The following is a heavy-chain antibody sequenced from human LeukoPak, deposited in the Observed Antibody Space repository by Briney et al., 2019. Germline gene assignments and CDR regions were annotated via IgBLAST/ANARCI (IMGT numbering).Heavy chain of an antibody. CDR3: AKDWAAVPNYGMDV. J-gene: IGHJ6*02. CDR2: ISGSGGST. D-gene: IGHD4-17*01. V-gene: IGHV3-23*01. CDR1: GFTFSSYA. Sequence: GGSLRLSCAASGFTFSSYAMSWVRRAPGKGLEWVSGISGSGGSTYYADSVKGRFTISRDNSKNTLYLQMDSLRAEDTAVYYCAKDWAAVPNYGMDVWGQGSTVTVSS.